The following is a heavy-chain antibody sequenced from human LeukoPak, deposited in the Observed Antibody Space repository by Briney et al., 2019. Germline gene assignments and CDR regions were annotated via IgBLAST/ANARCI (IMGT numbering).Heavy chain of an antibody. D-gene: IGHD6-6*01. Sequence: GESLKISCKGSGYSFTSYWIGWVRQMPGKGLEWMGIIYPGDSDTGYSPSFQGQVTISADKSISTAYLQWSSLKASDTAMYYCARQGEYSSSRDAFDIWGQGTMVTVSS. J-gene: IGHJ3*02. V-gene: IGHV5-51*01. CDR3: ARQGEYSSSRDAFDI. CDR2: IYPGDSDT. CDR1: GYSFTSYW.